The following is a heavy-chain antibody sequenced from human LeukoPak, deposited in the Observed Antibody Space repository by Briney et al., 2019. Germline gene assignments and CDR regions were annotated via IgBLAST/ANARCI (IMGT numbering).Heavy chain of an antibody. CDR1: GFTFRSYF. Sequence: GGSLRLSCAASGFTFRSYFMSWVRQAPGKGLEWVANINQGGNGKYYVDSVKGRFTISRDNAKNSLYLQMNSPRAEDTAVYYCARDSTTYYYGSGKVYWGQGTLVTVSS. V-gene: IGHV3-7*01. J-gene: IGHJ4*02. D-gene: IGHD3-10*01. CDR3: ARDSTTYYYGSGKVY. CDR2: INQGGNGK.